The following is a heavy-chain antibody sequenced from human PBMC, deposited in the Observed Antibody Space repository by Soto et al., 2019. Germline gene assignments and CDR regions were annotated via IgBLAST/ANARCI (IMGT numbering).Heavy chain of an antibody. CDR1: GASISNYH. CDR2: IAPSGTT. CDR3: ARDRAAAGPSNWFDP. J-gene: IGHJ5*02. Sequence: QVQLQESGPRLVKPSETLSLFCTVSGASISNYHWSWIRQSAGKGLEWIGRIAPSGTTYYNPSLTGRVTMSVDTSKTEFALGMRSVTAADTAAYYCARDRAAAGPSNWFDPWGQGTLVTVSS. D-gene: IGHD6-13*01. V-gene: IGHV4-4*07.